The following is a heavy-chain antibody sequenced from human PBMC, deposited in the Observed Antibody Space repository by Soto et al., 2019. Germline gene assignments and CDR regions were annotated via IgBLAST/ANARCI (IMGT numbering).Heavy chain of an antibody. CDR1: GYTFTGYY. CDR3: ARERFQVISDGMDV. V-gene: IGHV1-2*02. Sequence: ASVKVSCKASGYTFTGYYVHWVREAPGQGLEWMGWINPETGGTSYAQKFQGRVTLSRDTSINTAYLELSSLRFDDAAVYFCARERFQVISDGMDVWDQGTTVTVSS. J-gene: IGHJ6*02. CDR2: INPETGGT. D-gene: IGHD2-21*01.